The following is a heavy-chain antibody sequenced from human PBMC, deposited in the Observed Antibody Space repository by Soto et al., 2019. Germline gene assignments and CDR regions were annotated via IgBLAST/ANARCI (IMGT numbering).Heavy chain of an antibody. V-gene: IGHV4-39*01. CDR3: ARQPGYGSGSYFYAAYYYYMDV. Sequence: SETLSLTCTVSGCSISSSSYYWGWIRQPPGKGMEWIGSIYYSGSTYYNPSLKSRVTISVDTSKNQFSLKLSSVTAADTAVYYCARQPGYGSGSYFYAAYYYYMDVWGKGTTVTVSS. J-gene: IGHJ6*03. D-gene: IGHD3-10*01. CDR2: IYYSGST. CDR1: GCSISSSSYY.